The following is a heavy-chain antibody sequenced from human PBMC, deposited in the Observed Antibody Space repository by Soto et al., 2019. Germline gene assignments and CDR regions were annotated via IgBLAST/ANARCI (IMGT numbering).Heavy chain of an antibody. Sequence: QVQLVQCGAEEKKPGASVKVSCKASGYTCTSYAMHWVRQARGQRLEWMGWINAGNGNTKYSQKFQGRVTITRDTSASSAYMELSSLRSEDTAVYYCARSIVVVTALDYWGQGTMVTVSS. CDR2: INAGNGNT. J-gene: IGHJ4*02. V-gene: IGHV1-3*05. CDR3: ARSIVVVTALDY. D-gene: IGHD2-21*02. CDR1: GYTCTSYA.